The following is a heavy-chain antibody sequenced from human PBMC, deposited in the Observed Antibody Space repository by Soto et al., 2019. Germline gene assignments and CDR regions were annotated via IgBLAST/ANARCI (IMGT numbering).Heavy chain of an antibody. CDR2: ISAYNGHT. V-gene: IGHV1-18*01. J-gene: IGHJ4*02. Sequence: QVQLVQSGPEVKKPGASVKVSCKASGYTFTNYGFNWVRQAPGQGLEWMGWISAYNGHTKYSQIFQARVIMTTDTSTTTAYMEFRSLTSHDTAVYYCARKGAGTNPLGYWGQGTLVTVSS. CDR3: ARKGAGTNPLGY. D-gene: IGHD2-8*01. CDR1: GYTFTNYG.